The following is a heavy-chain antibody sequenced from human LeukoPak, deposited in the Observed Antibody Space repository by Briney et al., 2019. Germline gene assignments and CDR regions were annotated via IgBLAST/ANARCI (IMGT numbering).Heavy chain of an antibody. Sequence: GGSLRLSCVASGFPFSSYWMTWVRQAPGKGLEWVANIKQDGSEKYYVDSVKGRFTISRDNAKNSLYLQMNSLRAEDTAVYYCARDTYGSGDNLDYWGQGTLVTVSS. CDR1: GFPFSSYW. D-gene: IGHD3-10*01. J-gene: IGHJ4*02. CDR2: IKQDGSEK. CDR3: ARDTYGSGDNLDY. V-gene: IGHV3-7*01.